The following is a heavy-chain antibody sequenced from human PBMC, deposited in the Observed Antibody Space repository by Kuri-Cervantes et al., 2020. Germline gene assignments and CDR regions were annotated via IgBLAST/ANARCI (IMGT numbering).Heavy chain of an antibody. Sequence: SVKVSCKASGGTFSSYAISWVRQAPGQGLEWMGGIIPIFGTANYAQKFQGRVTITADESTSTAYMELSSLRSEDTAVYYCVRRFWSGYYHHYYYYYYMDVWGKGTTVTVSS. CDR1: GGTFSSYA. CDR2: IIPIFGTA. CDR3: VRRFWSGYYHHYYYYYYMDV. V-gene: IGHV1-69*13. D-gene: IGHD3-3*01. J-gene: IGHJ6*03.